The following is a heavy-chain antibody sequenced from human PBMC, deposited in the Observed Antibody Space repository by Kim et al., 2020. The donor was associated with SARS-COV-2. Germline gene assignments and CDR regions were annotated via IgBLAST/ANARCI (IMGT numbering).Heavy chain of an antibody. J-gene: IGHJ3*01. CDR2: ITPSGGTK. CDR1: GYTFTDYY. V-gene: IGHV1-46*01. D-gene: IGHD1-26*01. CDR3: AKVVRELVPLGALDV. Sequence: ASVKVSCKASGYTFTDYYMHWVRQAPGQGLEWMGVITPSGGTKTYAQKFQGRVTMTRDTSSSTDYMELSSLTSEDTAVYYCAKVVRELVPLGALDVWGQGTMVTVSS.